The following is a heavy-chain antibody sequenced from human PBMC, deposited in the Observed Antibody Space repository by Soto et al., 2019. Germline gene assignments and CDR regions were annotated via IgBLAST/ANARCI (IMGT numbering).Heavy chain of an antibody. CDR2: ISAYNGNT. D-gene: IGHD3-22*01. CDR1: GYTFTSYD. V-gene: IGHV1-18*04. J-gene: IGHJ5*02. Sequence: GASVKVSCKASGYTFTSYDLSWVRQAPGQGLEWMGWISAYNGNTNYAQKLQGRVTMTTDTSTSTAYMELRSLRSDDTAVYYCARVIPNYYDSSGYSPWGQGTLVTVSS. CDR3: ARVIPNYYDSSGYSP.